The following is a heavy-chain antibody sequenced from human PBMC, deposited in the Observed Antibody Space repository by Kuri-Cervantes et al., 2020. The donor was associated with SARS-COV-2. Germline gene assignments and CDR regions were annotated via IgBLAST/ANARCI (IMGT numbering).Heavy chain of an antibody. CDR1: GYTFTSYG. V-gene: IGHV1-69*05. Sequence: SVKVSCKASGYTFTSYGISWVRQAPGQGLEWMGGIIPIFGTANYAQKFQGRVTITTDESTSTAYMELSSLRSEDTAVYYCAEDYYDSSGYKVDWGQGTLVTVSS. D-gene: IGHD3-22*01. CDR3: AEDYYDSSGYKVD. J-gene: IGHJ4*02. CDR2: IIPIFGTA.